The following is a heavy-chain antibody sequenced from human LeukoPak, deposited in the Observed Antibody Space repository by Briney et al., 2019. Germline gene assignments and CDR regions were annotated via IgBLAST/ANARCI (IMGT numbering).Heavy chain of an antibody. Sequence: SETLSLTCTVSGGSISSGDYYWSWIRQPPGKGLEWIGHIYYSGSTYYNPSLTSRVTISVDTSKNQFSLKLSSVTAADTAVYYCARDAYCGGDCYPFDYWGQGTLVTVSS. CDR3: ARDAYCGGDCYPFDY. V-gene: IGHV4-30-4*08. J-gene: IGHJ4*02. CDR1: GGSISSGDYY. D-gene: IGHD2-21*01. CDR2: IYYSGST.